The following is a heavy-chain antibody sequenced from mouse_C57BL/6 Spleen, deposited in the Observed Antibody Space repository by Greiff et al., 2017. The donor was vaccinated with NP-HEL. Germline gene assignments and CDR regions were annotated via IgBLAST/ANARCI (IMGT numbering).Heavy chain of an antibody. J-gene: IGHJ4*01. D-gene: IGHD2-4*01. CDR3: ARNYDYAMDY. CDR1: GFTFSDYG. V-gene: IGHV5-17*01. Sequence: EVKVVESGGGLVKPGGSLKLSCAASGFTFSDYGMHWVRQAPEKGLEWVAYISSGSSTIYYADTVKGRFTISRDNAKNTLFLQMTSLRSEDTAMYYCARNYDYAMDYWGQGTSVTVSS. CDR2: ISSGSSTI.